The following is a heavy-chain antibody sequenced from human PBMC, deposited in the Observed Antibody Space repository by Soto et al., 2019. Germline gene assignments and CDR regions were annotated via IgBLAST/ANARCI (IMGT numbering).Heavy chain of an antibody. Sequence: QVQLVESGGGVVQPGRSLRLSCAASGFTFSSYGMHWVRQAPGKGLEWVAVISYDGSNKYYADSVKGRFTISRDNSKNTLYLQMNSLRAEDTAVYYCAKGPKGFRSSSWIAPYYYDGMDVWGQGTTVTVSS. CDR1: GFTFSSYG. J-gene: IGHJ6*02. D-gene: IGHD6-13*01. CDR2: ISYDGSNK. CDR3: AKGPKGFRSSSWIAPYYYDGMDV. V-gene: IGHV3-30*18.